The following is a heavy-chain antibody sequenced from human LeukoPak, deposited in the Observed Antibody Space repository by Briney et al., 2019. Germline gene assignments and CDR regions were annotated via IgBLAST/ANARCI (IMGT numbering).Heavy chain of an antibody. CDR1: VGFFSGYY. D-gene: IGHD6-19*01. CDR2: INHSGST. Sequence: PSETLSLTCAVYVGFFSGYYWSWIRQPPGKGLEGIGEINHSGSTNYNPSLQSHVAISVDTSKNQYSPKLSSVTGADTAVYYCARGCSRGWAYYYGMDVWGKETTVTV. CDR3: ARGCSRGWAYYYGMDV. V-gene: IGHV4-34*01. J-gene: IGHJ6*04.